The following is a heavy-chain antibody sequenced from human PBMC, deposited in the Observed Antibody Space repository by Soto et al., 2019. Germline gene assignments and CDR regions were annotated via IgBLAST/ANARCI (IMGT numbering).Heavy chain of an antibody. V-gene: IGHV3-30*18. CDR2: MPYDGSHK. CDR3: AKPLWQHDPYFDY. Sequence: QGQLVESGGGVVQPGRSLRLSCAASGFTLSSSAVHWVRQAPGKGLEWVAVMPYDGSHKYYADSVKGRFTISRDDSMNTVDLQMDSLREEDTAVYYCAKPLWQHDPYFDYGGQGTPVTVSS. D-gene: IGHD2-21*01. J-gene: IGHJ4*02. CDR1: GFTLSSSA.